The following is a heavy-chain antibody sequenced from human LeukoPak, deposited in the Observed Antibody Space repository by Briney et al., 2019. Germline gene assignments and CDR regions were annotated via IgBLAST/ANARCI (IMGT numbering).Heavy chain of an antibody. J-gene: IGHJ4*02. V-gene: IGHV1-46*01. CDR3: ARPYCSSTSCYEYSLGY. Sequence: EASVKVSCKASGYTFTSYYMHWVRQAPGQGLEWMGIINPSGGSTSYEQKFQGRVTMTRDTSTSTVYMELSSLRSEDTAVYYCARPYCSSTSCYEYSLGYWGQGTLVTVSS. CDR2: INPSGGST. CDR1: GYTFTSYY. D-gene: IGHD2-2*01.